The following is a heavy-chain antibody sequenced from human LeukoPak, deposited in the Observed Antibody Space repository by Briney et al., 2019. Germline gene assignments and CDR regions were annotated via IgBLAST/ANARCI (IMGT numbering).Heavy chain of an antibody. Sequence: ASVKVSCKASGYTSTSYAMHWVRQAPGQRLEWMGWINAGNGDTKFSQNYQARVTITRDASASTAYMELSSLTSEDTAVYFCARGLWSAHRREYYFDSWGQGTLVTVSS. V-gene: IGHV1-3*01. D-gene: IGHD3-3*01. CDR2: INAGNGDT. CDR3: ARGLWSAHRREYYFDS. CDR1: GYTSTSYA. J-gene: IGHJ4*02.